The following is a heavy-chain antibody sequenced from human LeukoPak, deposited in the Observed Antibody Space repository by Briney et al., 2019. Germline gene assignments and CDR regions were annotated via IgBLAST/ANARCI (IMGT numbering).Heavy chain of an antibody. D-gene: IGHD4-17*01. CDR2: IYSGDST. CDR3: ARDSTATTTDY. V-gene: IGHV3-53*01. CDR1: GFTVSSNY. Sequence: QPGGSLRLSCAASGFTVSSNYMTWVRQAPGKGLEWVSVIYSGDSTYYADSVKGRFTISRDSSKNTLYLQMNGLRAEDTAVYYCARDSTATTTDYWGQGALVTVSS. J-gene: IGHJ4*02.